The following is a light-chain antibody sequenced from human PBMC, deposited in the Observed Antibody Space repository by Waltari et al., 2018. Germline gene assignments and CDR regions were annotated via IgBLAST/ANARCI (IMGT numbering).Light chain of an antibody. Sequence: EIVMTQPPPTLSVSPVERATPSRRASPSVSTNLAWYQQKPGQAPRLLSYGASTMATCIPARFSGSRSGTEFTLTISSLQSEDFAGYGCQKYNNGPLTFGGGTKVEIK. CDR1: PSVSTN. CDR3: QKYNNGPLT. V-gene: IGKV3-15*01. CDR2: GAS. J-gene: IGKJ4*01.